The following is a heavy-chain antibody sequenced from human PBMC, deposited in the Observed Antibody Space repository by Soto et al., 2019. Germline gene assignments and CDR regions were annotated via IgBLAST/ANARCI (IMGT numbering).Heavy chain of an antibody. Sequence: ASVKVSCKVSGHTLTYLSIHWVRQAPGKGLEWMGGFDPENGSTYYADSVRGRFTMSRDNSKNTIYLQMNSLRAGDTAVYYCARDPYTSDWAPNLDYWGQGTLVTVSS. CDR2: FDPENGST. CDR1: GHTLTYLS. V-gene: IGHV1-24*01. D-gene: IGHD6-19*01. J-gene: IGHJ4*02. CDR3: ARDPYTSDWAPNLDY.